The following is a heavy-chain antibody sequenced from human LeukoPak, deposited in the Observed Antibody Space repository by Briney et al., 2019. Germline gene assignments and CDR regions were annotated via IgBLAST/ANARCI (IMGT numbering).Heavy chain of an antibody. Sequence: GGSLRLFCAASGFTFSGYGMHWVRQAPGKGLEWVAFIRYDGSNKYYADSVKGRFTISRDNSKNTLYLQMNSLRAEDTAVYYCAKSGGSGSYMPIHFDYWGQGTLVTVSS. D-gene: IGHD3-10*01. CDR1: GFTFSGYG. J-gene: IGHJ4*02. CDR3: AKSGGSGSYMPIHFDY. CDR2: IRYDGSNK. V-gene: IGHV3-30*02.